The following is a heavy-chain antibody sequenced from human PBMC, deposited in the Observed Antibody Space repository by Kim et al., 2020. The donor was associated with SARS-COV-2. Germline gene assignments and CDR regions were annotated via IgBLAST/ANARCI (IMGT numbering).Heavy chain of an antibody. D-gene: IGHD2-21*01. Sequence: GGSLRLSCAASGFTFSSYAMHWVRQAPGKGLEWVAVISYDGSNKYYVDSVKGRFTISRDNSKNTLYLQMNSLRAEDTAVYYCARQAEYCGGDCYGWFDPWGQGTLVTVSS. CDR1: GFTFSSYA. V-gene: IGHV3-30*04. CDR3: ARQAEYCGGDCYGWFDP. J-gene: IGHJ5*02. CDR2: ISYDGSNK.